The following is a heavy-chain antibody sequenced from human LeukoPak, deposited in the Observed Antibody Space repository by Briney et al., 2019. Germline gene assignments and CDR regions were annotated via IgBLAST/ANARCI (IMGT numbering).Heavy chain of an antibody. J-gene: IGHJ5*02. CDR1: GGSISSYY. V-gene: IGHV4-59*01. CDR3: ASFPPYCGGDCYLMS. Sequence: SETLSLTCTVSGGSISSYYWSWIRQPPGKGLEWIGYIYYSGSTNYNPSRKSRVTISVDTSKNHFSLKLSSVTAADTAVYYCASFPPYCGGDCYLMSWGQGTLVTVSS. D-gene: IGHD2-21*02. CDR2: IYYSGST.